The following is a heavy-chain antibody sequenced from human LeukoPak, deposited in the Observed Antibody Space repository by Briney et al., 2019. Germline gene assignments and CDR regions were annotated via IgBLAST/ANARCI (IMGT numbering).Heavy chain of an antibody. CDR3: ARGDYIRGNIHYNAEYFQH. Sequence: SETLSLTCTVSNGSISSYYWSWIRQPPGKRLEWIGYIDYSGNTHYNPSLKSRVTMSLDTSMRQFFLRLSSVTAADSAVYFRARGDYIRGNIHYNAEYFQHWGQGSLVTVSS. D-gene: IGHD3-16*01. J-gene: IGHJ1*01. CDR2: IDYSGNT. V-gene: IGHV4-59*01. CDR1: NGSISSYY.